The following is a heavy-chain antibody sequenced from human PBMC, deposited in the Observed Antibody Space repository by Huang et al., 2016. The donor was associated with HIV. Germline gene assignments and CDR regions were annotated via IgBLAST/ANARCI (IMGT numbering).Heavy chain of an antibody. CDR1: GFTFGSFG. Sequence: QVQLVESGGGVVQPGGSLRLSCTASGFTFGSFGMHWVRQAPGKGLEWVACIRYDGNNYYYADSVRGRFTSSRDNSKDTLYLQMNRLRPDDSAVYYCAKDLTYTFGRHFDYWGRGTLVTVSS. D-gene: IGHD3-3*01. CDR3: AKDLTYTFGRHFDY. V-gene: IGHV3-30*02. CDR2: IRYDGNNY. J-gene: IGHJ4*02.